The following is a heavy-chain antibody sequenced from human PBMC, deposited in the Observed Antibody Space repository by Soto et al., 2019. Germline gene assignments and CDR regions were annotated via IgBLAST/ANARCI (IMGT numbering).Heavy chain of an antibody. Sequence: ASVKVSCKASGYSFTDYHIHWVRQAPGQGLEWLGRINPKSGGTSTAQKFQGWVTMTTATSISTASMELTRLTSDDTAIYYCARGDSTDCSNGVCSFFYNHDMDVWGQGTTVTVSS. V-gene: IGHV1-2*04. CDR3: ARGDSTDCSNGVCSFFYNHDMDV. CDR1: GYSFTDYH. J-gene: IGHJ6*02. D-gene: IGHD2-8*01. CDR2: INPKSGGT.